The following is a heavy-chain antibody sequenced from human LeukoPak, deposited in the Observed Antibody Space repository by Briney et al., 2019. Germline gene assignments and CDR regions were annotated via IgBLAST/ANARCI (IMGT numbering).Heavy chain of an antibody. CDR3: ARDLGGDTAMVSYYYGMDV. J-gene: IGHJ6*02. V-gene: IGHV3-21*01. CDR2: ISSSSSYI. Sequence: GGSLRLSCAASGFTFSSYSMNWVRQAPGKGLEWVSSISSSSSYIYYADSVKGRITISRDNAKNSLYLQMNSLRAEDTAVYYCARDLGGDTAMVSYYYGMDVWGQGTTVTVSS. CDR1: GFTFSSYS. D-gene: IGHD5-18*01.